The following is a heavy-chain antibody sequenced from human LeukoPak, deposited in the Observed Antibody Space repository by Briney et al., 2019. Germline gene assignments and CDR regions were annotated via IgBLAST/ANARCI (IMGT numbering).Heavy chain of an antibody. V-gene: IGHV4-59*01. Sequence: SETLSLTCTVSGGSISSYYWSWIRQPPGKGLEWIGYIYYSGSTNYNPSLKSRVTISVDTSKNQFSLKLSSVTAADTAVYYCARLRFPLNCFAPWGQGPLVPVSS. J-gene: IGHJ5*02. D-gene: IGHD3-22*01. CDR2: IYYSGST. CDR1: GGSISSYY. CDR3: ARLRFPLNCFAP.